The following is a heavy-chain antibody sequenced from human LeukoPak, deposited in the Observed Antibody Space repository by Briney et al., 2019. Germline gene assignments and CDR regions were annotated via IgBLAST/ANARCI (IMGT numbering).Heavy chain of an antibody. CDR3: ARGGWLRPNDY. CDR2: IYYSGST. V-gene: IGHV4-59*01. Sequence: SETLSLTCTVSGGSISSYYWSWIRQPPGKGLEWIGYIYYSGSTNYNPSLKSRVTISVDTSKNQFSLKLSSVTAADTAAYYCARGGWLRPNDYWGQGTLVTVSS. D-gene: IGHD5-12*01. J-gene: IGHJ4*02. CDR1: GGSISSYY.